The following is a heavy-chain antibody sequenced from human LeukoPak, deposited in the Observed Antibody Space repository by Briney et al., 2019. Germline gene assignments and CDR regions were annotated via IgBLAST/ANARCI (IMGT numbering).Heavy chain of an antibody. CDR1: GFTFSTYA. Sequence: GGSLRLSCAASGFTFSTYAMSGVRQAPGKGVEGVSAIGGSGDSTNYADSVKGRFTISRDNSKNTLYLQMNSLRAEDTAVYYCAKNGGDYYGSGSYYNVGRVFDYWGQGTLVTVSS. CDR2: IGGSGDST. D-gene: IGHD3-10*01. J-gene: IGHJ4*02. V-gene: IGHV3-23*01. CDR3: AKNGGDYYGSGSYYNVGRVFDY.